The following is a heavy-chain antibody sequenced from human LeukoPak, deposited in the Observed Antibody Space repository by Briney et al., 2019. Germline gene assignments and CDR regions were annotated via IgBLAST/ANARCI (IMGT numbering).Heavy chain of an antibody. D-gene: IGHD3-3*01. Sequence: GGSLRLSCAASGFTFSSYAMSWVRQAPGKGLEWVSAISGSGGSTYYADSVKGRFTISRDNSKNTLYLQMNSLRAEDTAVYYCAKVGRESEYYDFWSGYNPNWFDPWGQGTLVTVSS. V-gene: IGHV3-23*01. J-gene: IGHJ5*02. CDR1: GFTFSSYA. CDR2: ISGSGGST. CDR3: AKVGRESEYYDFWSGYNPNWFDP.